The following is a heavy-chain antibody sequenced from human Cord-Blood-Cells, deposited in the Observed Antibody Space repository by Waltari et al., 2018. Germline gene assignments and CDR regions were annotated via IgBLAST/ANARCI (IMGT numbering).Heavy chain of an antibody. Sequence: QVQLVESGGGVVQPGRSLRLSCAASGFTFSSSAMHWVRQAPGKGLDGVAVISYDGSNKYYADAVKGRFTISRDNSKNTLYLQMNSLRAEDTAVYYCARAQEYSSSFFDYWGQGTLVTVSS. J-gene: IGHJ4*02. V-gene: IGHV3-30-3*01. CDR1: GFTFSSSA. CDR2: ISYDGSNK. D-gene: IGHD6-6*01. CDR3: ARAQEYSSSFFDY.